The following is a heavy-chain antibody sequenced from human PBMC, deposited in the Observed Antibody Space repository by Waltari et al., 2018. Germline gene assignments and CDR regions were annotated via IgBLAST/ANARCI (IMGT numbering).Heavy chain of an antibody. V-gene: IGHV1-8*03. CDR1: GYPFTSYD. CDR3: ARGGLELRGEDY. Sequence: QVQLVQSGAEVKKPGASVKVSCKASGYPFTSYDINWGRQATGQGLEWMGWMNPNSGNTAYAQKFQGRVTITRNTSISTAYMELSSLRSEDTAVYYCARGGLELRGEDYWGQGTLVTVSS. D-gene: IGHD3-10*01. J-gene: IGHJ4*02. CDR2: MNPNSGNT.